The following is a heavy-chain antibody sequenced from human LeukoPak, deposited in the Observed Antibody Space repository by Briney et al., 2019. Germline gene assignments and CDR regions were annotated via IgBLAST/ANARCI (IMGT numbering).Heavy chain of an antibody. CDR3: ARGSKKQLALFYYYYYMDV. V-gene: IGHV3-21*01. CDR1: GFTFSSYS. CDR2: ISSSSSYI. J-gene: IGHJ6*03. D-gene: IGHD6-6*01. Sequence: PGGSLRLSCAASGFTFSSYSMNWVRQAPGKGLEWVSSISSSSSYIYYADSVKGRFTISRDNAKNSLYLQMNSLRAEDTAVYYCARGSKKQLALFYYYYYMDVWGKGTTVTVSS.